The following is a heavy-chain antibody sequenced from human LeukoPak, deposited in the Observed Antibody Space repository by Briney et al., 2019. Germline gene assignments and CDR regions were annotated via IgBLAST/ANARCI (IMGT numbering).Heavy chain of an antibody. J-gene: IGHJ4*02. D-gene: IGHD1-26*01. CDR3: AKDLEGATPYYFDY. Sequence: RTGGSLRLSCAASGFTFSSYGMHWVRQAPGKGLEWVAFIRYDGSNKYYADSVKGRFTISRDNSKNTLYLQMNSLRAEDTAVYYCAKDLEGATPYYFDYWGQGTLVTVSS. CDR1: GFTFSSYG. CDR2: IRYDGSNK. V-gene: IGHV3-30*02.